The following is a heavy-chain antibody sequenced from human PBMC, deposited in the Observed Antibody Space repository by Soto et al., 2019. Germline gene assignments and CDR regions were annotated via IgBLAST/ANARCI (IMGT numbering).Heavy chain of an antibody. J-gene: IGHJ5*02. Sequence: SETLSLTCTVSGGSISSSNYYWGWIRQPPGKGLEWIGSIYYSGSTYHNPSLKSRVTISVDTSKNQFSLKLNSVTAADTAVYYCARQRNDDFWSGYLNWFDPWGQGTLVTVSS. CDR3: ARQRNDDFWSGYLNWFDP. CDR1: GGSISSSNYY. V-gene: IGHV4-39*01. CDR2: IYYSGST. D-gene: IGHD3-3*01.